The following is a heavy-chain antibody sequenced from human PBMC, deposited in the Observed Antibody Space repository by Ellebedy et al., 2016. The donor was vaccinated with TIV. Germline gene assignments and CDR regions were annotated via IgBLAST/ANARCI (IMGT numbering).Heavy chain of an antibody. D-gene: IGHD6-19*01. CDR1: GFTFSSYG. Sequence: GESLKISCAASGFTFSSYGMHWVRQAPGKGLEWVAVIWYDGSNKYYADSVKGRFTISRDNAKNSLYLQMNSLRAEDTAVYYCAKGIAVAGPFDYWGQGTLVTVSS. J-gene: IGHJ4*02. V-gene: IGHV3-33*03. CDR2: IWYDGSNK. CDR3: AKGIAVAGPFDY.